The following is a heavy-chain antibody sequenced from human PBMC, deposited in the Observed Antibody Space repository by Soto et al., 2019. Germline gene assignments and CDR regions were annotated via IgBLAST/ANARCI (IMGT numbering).Heavy chain of an antibody. V-gene: IGHV3-33*01. J-gene: IGHJ6*03. CDR2: IWYDGSNK. Sequence: GGSLRLSCAASGFTFSSYGMHWVRQAPGKGLEWVAVIWYDGSNKYYADSVKGRFTISRDNSKNTLYLQMNSLIAEDTAVYYCARDDYSNLPYYYYYYYMDVWGKGTTVTVSS. D-gene: IGHD4-4*01. CDR3: ARDDYSNLPYYYYYYYMDV. CDR1: GFTFSSYG.